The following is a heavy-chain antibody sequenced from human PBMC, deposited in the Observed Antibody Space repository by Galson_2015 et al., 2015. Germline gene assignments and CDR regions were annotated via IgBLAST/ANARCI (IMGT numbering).Heavy chain of an antibody. CDR1: GGTFSSYA. V-gene: IGHV1-69*13. CDR2: IIPIFGTA. CDR3: ARHYYDSSGYYDYYYGMDV. Sequence: SVKVSCKASGGTFSSYAISWVRQAPGQGLEWMGGIIPIFGTANYAQKFQGRVTITADESTSTAYMELSSLRSEDTAVYYCARHYYDSSGYYDYYYGMDVWGQGTTVTVSS. D-gene: IGHD3-22*01. J-gene: IGHJ6*02.